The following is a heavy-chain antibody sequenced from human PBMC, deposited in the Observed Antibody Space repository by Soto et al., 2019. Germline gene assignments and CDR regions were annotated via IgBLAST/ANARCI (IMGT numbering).Heavy chain of an antibody. CDR3: ARWTPGWSDYYYYGMDV. V-gene: IGHV3-20*04. J-gene: IGHJ6*02. CDR1: GVTFSGYA. Sequence: GGFLRLCCTASGVTFSGYAVNWVRQAPGKGLEWVSGINWNGGSTGYADSVKGRFTISRDNAKNSLYLQMNSLRAEDTALYYCARWTPGWSDYYYYGMDVWGQGTTVTVSS. D-gene: IGHD2-15*01. CDR2: INWNGGST.